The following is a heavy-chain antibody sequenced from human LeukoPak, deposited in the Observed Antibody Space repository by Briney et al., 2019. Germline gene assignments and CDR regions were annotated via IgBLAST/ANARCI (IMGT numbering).Heavy chain of an antibody. V-gene: IGHV4-59*08. CDR1: GGSISSYY. D-gene: IGHD2/OR15-2a*01. Sequence: ESSETLSLTCTVSGGSISSYYWSWIRQPPGKGLEWIAYISDIGSINYNPSLKSRVTISLDTSKNQFSLKLSSVTAADTAVYYCAGHHPRNTVDYWGQGTLVTVSS. CDR2: ISDIGSI. J-gene: IGHJ4*02. CDR3: AGHHPRNTVDY.